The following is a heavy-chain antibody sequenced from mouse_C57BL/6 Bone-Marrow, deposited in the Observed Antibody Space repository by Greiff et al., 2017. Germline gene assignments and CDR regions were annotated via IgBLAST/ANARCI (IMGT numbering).Heavy chain of an antibody. D-gene: IGHD1-1*01. Sequence: VQLQQPGAELVMPGASVKLSCKASGYTFTSYWMHWVKQRPGQGLEWIGEIDPSDSYTNYNQKFKGKSTLTVDKSSSTAYMQLRSLTSEDSAVYYCARWDYGSSYGYWGQGTTLTVSS. CDR1: GYTFTSYW. CDR2: IDPSDSYT. CDR3: ARWDYGSSYGY. V-gene: IGHV1-69*01. J-gene: IGHJ2*01.